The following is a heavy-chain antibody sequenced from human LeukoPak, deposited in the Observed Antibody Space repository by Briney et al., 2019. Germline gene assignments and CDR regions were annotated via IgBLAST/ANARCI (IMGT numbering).Heavy chain of an antibody. CDR3: ARDGGDYGDSNFDY. CDR2: IYYSGST. Sequence: SETLSLTCTVSGGSISGYYWSWIRQPPGKGLEWIGYIYYSGSTNYNPSLKSRVTISVTTSKSQFSLKLSSVTAADTAVCYCARDGGDYGDSNFDYWGQGTLVTVSS. CDR1: GGSISGYY. J-gene: IGHJ4*02. V-gene: IGHV4-59*01. D-gene: IGHD4-17*01.